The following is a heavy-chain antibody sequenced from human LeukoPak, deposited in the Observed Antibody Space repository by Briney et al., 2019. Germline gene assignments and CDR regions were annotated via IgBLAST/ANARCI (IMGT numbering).Heavy chain of an antibody. Sequence: PGGSLRLSCAASGFTFSSSSMNWVRQAPGKGLEWLLYISSSSSTIYYTDSVKGRFTISRDNAKNSLYLQMNSLRDEDTAVYYCARDDNWTYPGAFDIWGQGTMVTVSS. CDR3: ARDDNWTYPGAFDI. D-gene: IGHD1-7*01. V-gene: IGHV3-48*02. J-gene: IGHJ3*02. CDR1: GFTFSSSS. CDR2: ISSSSSTI.